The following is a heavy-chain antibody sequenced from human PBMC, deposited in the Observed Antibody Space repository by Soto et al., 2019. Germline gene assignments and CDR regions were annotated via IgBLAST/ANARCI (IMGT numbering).Heavy chain of an antibody. J-gene: IGHJ5*02. CDR1: GGSINSGDYF. CDR2: IFYSGST. D-gene: IGHD3-16*01. V-gene: IGHV4-31*03. CDR3: ARDPLSGGNWFDP. Sequence: QVQLQESGPGLMKPSQTLSLTCTVSGGSINSGDYFWSWIRQHPGKGLEWIGYIFYSGSTHYNPSLKSRVAISLDTSKNQFSLRLSSVTAADTAVYYCARDPLSGGNWFDPWGQGTLVTVSS.